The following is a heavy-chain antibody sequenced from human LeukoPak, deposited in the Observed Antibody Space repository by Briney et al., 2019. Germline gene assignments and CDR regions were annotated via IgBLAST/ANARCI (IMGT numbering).Heavy chain of an antibody. CDR2: INWDGGAT. CDR1: GFTFSNYE. CDR3: ARDLSSTWYSLAY. V-gene: IGHV3-20*04. D-gene: IGHD2-2*01. J-gene: IGHJ4*02. Sequence: GGSLRLSCAASGFTFSNYEMSWVRQAPGKGLEWVSGINWDGGATSYADSVKGRFTISRDNANNFLYLQMNSLRAEDTAFYYCARDLSSTWYSLAYWGQGTLVTVSS.